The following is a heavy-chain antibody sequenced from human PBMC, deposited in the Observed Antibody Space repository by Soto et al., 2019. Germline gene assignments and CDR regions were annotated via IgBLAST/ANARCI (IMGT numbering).Heavy chain of an antibody. J-gene: IGHJ6*02. CDR1: GGSISSGGYS. V-gene: IGHV4-30-2*01. CDR3: TRGFGYDILTGSPYGMGV. CDR2: IYHSGST. D-gene: IGHD3-9*01. Sequence: SETLSLTCAVSGGSISSGGYSWSWIRQPPGKGLEWIGYIYHSGSTYYNPSLKSRVTISVDRSKNQFSLKLSSVTAADTAVYYCTRGFGYDILTGSPYGMGVWGQGTTVTVSS.